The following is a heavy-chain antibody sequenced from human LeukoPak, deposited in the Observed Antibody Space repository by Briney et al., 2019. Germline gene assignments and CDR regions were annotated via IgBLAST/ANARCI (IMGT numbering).Heavy chain of an antibody. CDR2: MNPNSGNT. J-gene: IGHJ6*03. CDR1: GYTFTSYD. Sequence: GASVKVSCKASGYTFTSYDINWVRQATGQGLEWMGWMNPNSGNTGYAQKFQGRVTMTGNTSISTAYMELSSLRSEDTAVYYCARGYWSSSWSSYYYMDVWGKGTTVTISS. D-gene: IGHD6-13*01. V-gene: IGHV1-8*01. CDR3: ARGYWSSSWSSYYYMDV.